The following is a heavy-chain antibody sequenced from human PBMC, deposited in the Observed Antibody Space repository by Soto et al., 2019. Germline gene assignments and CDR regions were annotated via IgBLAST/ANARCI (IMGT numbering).Heavy chain of an antibody. CDR1: GYSFTTYW. Sequence: GESLKISCKGSGYSFTTYWLAWVRQMPGKGLEYMGIIYPGDSDTRYSPSFQGQVTISADKSISTAYLQWTSLKASDTAIYYCARQYCTRTTCDGWFDPWGQGTLVTVSS. D-gene: IGHD2-2*01. J-gene: IGHJ5*02. V-gene: IGHV5-51*01. CDR3: ARQYCTRTTCDGWFDP. CDR2: IYPGDSDT.